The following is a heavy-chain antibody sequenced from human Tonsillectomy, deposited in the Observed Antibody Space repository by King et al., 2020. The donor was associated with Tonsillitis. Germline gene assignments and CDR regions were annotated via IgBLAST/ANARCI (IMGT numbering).Heavy chain of an antibody. CDR3: ARLDRDKYDSSGYKTSYFYGMDV. CDR1: GYSFTSYW. CDR2: IHPTDSDT. V-gene: IGHV5-51*01. D-gene: IGHD3-22*01. J-gene: IGHJ6*02. Sequence: QLVQSGAEVKKPGESLKISCKGSGYSFTSYWIGWVRQLPGKGLEWMGVIHPTDSDTRYSPAFQGQVTISADKSISTAYLQWSSLKASDTAMYYCARLDRDKYDSSGYKTSYFYGMDVWGQGTTVTVSS.